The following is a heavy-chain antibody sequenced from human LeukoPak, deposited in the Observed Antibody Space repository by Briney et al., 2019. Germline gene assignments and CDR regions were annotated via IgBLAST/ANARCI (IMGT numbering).Heavy chain of an antibody. Sequence: SETLSLTCSVSGGSFSGSSYYWSWIRQPAGKGLEWIGRIHTSGSTNYNPSLKSRVTISADTSKNQFFLKLSSVTAADTAVYYCTTGGGYDAFDIWGQGTMVTVSS. CDR1: GGSFSGSSYY. CDR2: IHTSGST. CDR3: TTGGGYDAFDI. D-gene: IGHD3-16*01. V-gene: IGHV4-61*02. J-gene: IGHJ3*02.